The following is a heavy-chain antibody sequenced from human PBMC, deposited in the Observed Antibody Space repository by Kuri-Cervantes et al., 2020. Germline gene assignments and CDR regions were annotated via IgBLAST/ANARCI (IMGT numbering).Heavy chain of an antibody. V-gene: IGHV1-18*01. Sequence: ASVKVSCKASGYTFTSYGISWVRQAPGQGLEWMGWISAYNGNTNYAQKLQGRVTMTTDTSTSTAYMELSSLRPEDTAVYYCASVALLQDWNPTGAFDIWGQGTMVTVSS. CDR2: ISAYNGNT. CDR3: ASVALLQDWNPTGAFDI. D-gene: IGHD1-1*01. CDR1: GYTFTSYG. J-gene: IGHJ3*02.